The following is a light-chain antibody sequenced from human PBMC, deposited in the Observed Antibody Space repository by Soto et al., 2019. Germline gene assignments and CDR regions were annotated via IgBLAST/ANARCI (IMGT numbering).Light chain of an antibody. CDR3: ISYTTSSTYV. Sequence: ALTHLASVTGAPGRSITITSKGTSSDVGGYNYVSWYQQHPGKAPKLMIYHVSNRPSGVSYRFSGSKSGNTASLTISGLQAEDEADYYCISYTTSSTYVFGTGTKVTVL. V-gene: IGLV2-14*01. J-gene: IGLJ1*01. CDR2: HVS. CDR1: SSDVGGYNY.